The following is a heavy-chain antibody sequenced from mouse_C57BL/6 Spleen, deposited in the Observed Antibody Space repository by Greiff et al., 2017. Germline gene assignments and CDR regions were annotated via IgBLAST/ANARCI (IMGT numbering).Heavy chain of an antibody. CDR1: GFSLTSYG. D-gene: IGHD2-2*01. V-gene: IGHV2-5*01. CDR2: IWRGGST. J-gene: IGHJ1*03. CDR3: AKEGTMVTTRYFDV. Sequence: VQGVESGPGLVQPSQSLSITCTVSGFSLTSYGVHWVRQSPGKGLEWLGVIWRGGSTDYNAAFMSRLRITKDNSKSQVFFKMNSLQADDTAIYYCAKEGTMVTTRYFDVWGTGTTVTVSS.